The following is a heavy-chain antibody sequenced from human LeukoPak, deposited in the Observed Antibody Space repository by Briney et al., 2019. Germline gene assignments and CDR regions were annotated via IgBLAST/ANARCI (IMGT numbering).Heavy chain of an antibody. CDR1: GYSITSGYY. Sequence: PSETLSLTCAVSGYSITSGYYWGWIRQPPGKGLEWIGSINHSGTTYYHPSLKSRVTISVDTSKNQFSLNLSSVTAADTAFYHCVRDVPSGYDDYWGQGILVTVSS. V-gene: IGHV4-38-2*02. CDR3: VRDVPSGYDDY. CDR2: INHSGTT. J-gene: IGHJ4*02. D-gene: IGHD5-12*01.